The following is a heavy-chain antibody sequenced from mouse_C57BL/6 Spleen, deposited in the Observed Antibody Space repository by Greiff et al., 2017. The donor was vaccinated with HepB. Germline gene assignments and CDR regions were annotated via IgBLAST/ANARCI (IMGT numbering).Heavy chain of an antibody. V-gene: IGHV5-6*01. CDR3: ARQRYSNYDYAMDY. D-gene: IGHD2-5*01. CDR2: ISSGGSYT. Sequence: EVKLMESGGDLVKPGGSLKLSCAASGFTFSSYGMSWVRQTPDKRLEWVATISSGGSYTYYPDSVKGRFTISRDNAKNTLYLQMSSLKSEDTAMYYCARQRYSNYDYAMDYWGQGTSVTVSS. CDR1: GFTFSSYG. J-gene: IGHJ4*01.